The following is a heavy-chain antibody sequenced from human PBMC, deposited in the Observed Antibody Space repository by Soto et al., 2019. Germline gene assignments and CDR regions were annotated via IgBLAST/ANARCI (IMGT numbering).Heavy chain of an antibody. J-gene: IGHJ6*02. Sequence: VASVKVSCSAYGGTFSSYAISRVRRAPGQGLEWMGGIIPIFGTANYAQKFQGRVTITADKSTSTAYMELSSLRSEDTAVYYCARDRATMVRGVTLYYYYYGMDVWGQGTTVTVSS. CDR2: IIPIFGTA. CDR3: ARDRATMVRGVTLYYYYYGMDV. D-gene: IGHD3-10*01. V-gene: IGHV1-69*06. CDR1: GGTFSSYA.